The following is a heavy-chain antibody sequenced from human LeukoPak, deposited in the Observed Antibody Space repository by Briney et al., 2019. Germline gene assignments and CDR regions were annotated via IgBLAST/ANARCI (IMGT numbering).Heavy chain of an antibody. CDR2: INHSGST. J-gene: IGHJ4*02. CDR3: ARSEMATNAVDY. D-gene: IGHD5-24*01. Sequence: SETLSLTCAVYGVSFSGYYWSWIRQPPGRGREWIGEINHSGSTNYNPSLKSRVTISVDTSKNQFSLKLSSVTAADTAVYYCARSEMATNAVDYWGQGTLVTVSS. V-gene: IGHV4-34*01. CDR1: GVSFSGYY.